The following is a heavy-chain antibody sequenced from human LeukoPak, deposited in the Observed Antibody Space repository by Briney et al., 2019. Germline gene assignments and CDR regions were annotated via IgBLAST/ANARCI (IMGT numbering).Heavy chain of an antibody. J-gene: IGHJ4*02. Sequence: GGSLRLPCSASGFTFSSYDMHWVRQAPGKGLEYVSAINNHGDSTYYADSVKGRFTLSRDNSKNTLYLQMSSLRPEDTAVYYCVSGLQWRPDFDYWGQGTLVTVSS. V-gene: IGHV3-64D*06. CDR1: GFTFSSYD. CDR3: VSGLQWRPDFDY. CDR2: INNHGDST. D-gene: IGHD4-11*01.